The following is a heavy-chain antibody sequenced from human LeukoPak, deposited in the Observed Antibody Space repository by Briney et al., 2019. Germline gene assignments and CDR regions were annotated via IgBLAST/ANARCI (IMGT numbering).Heavy chain of an antibody. D-gene: IGHD4-17*01. V-gene: IGHV3-23*01. CDR1: GFTFSSYA. J-gene: IGHJ4*02. CDR3: AKDPGYGDYQY. Sequence: GGSLRLSCAAPGFTFSSYAMSWVRQAPGKGLEWVSAISGSGGSTYYADSVKGRFTISRDNSKNTLYLQMNSLRAEDTAVYYCAKDPGYGDYQYWGQGTLVTVSS. CDR2: ISGSGGST.